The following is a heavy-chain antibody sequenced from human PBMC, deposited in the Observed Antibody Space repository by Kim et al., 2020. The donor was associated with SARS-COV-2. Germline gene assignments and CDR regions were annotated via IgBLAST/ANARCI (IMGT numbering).Heavy chain of an antibody. J-gene: IGHJ4*02. V-gene: IGHV3-21*01. CDR3: ARHRDHSSGWYSGGY. Sequence: GGSLRLSCAASGFTFSSYSRNWVRQAPGKGLEWVSSISSSSSNIYYADSGKGRFTISRDNAKNSLYLQMNSLSAEDTAVYYCARHRDHSSGWYSGGYWGQGTLVTASS. D-gene: IGHD6-19*01. CDR2: ISSSSSNI. CDR1: GFTFSSYS.